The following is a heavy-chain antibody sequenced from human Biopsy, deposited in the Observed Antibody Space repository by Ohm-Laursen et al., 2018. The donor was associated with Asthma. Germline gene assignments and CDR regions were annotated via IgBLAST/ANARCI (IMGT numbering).Heavy chain of an antibody. CDR3: AGGRYCSGASCLYGMDV. CDR1: GMSVSDYY. Sequence: SLRLSCTASGMSVSDYYMTWLRQSPGKGLERLSHIGIKGTSIYYVDSVKGRFTISRDNAKNSLFLQMNGLRADDTAVYFCAGGRYCSGASCLYGMDVWGQGTTVSVSS. D-gene: IGHD2-15*01. CDR2: IGIKGTSI. V-gene: IGHV3-11*01. J-gene: IGHJ6*02.